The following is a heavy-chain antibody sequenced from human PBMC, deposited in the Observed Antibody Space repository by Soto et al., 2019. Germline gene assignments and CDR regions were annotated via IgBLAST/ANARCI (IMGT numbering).Heavy chain of an antibody. CDR1: GGSISSYY. D-gene: IGHD4-4*01. CDR3: ARVGSSYAYYFDY. J-gene: IGHJ4*02. CDR2: IFYFGST. V-gene: IGHV4-59*08. Sequence: SETLSLTCTVSGGSISSYYWSWIRQTPGKGLEWIGYIFYFGSTNYNPSLKSRVTISVDTAKNQFSLKLSSVTAADTAVYYCARVGSSYAYYFDYWGQGTLVTVSS.